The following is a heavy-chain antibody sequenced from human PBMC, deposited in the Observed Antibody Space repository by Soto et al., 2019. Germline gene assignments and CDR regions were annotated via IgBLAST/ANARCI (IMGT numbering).Heavy chain of an antibody. CDR1: RFRFAGYA. V-gene: IGHV3-23*01. CDR2: IAGNGIST. D-gene: IGHD2-21*02. Sequence: GVLRLSCAASRFRFAGYAMSWVRQAPGKGLEWVSAIAGNGISTFYSDSVKGRFTISRDNSKNAVYLQMNSLTAEDTAVYFCAKGARDCGGDCYSSYFDYWGQGALVTVSS. CDR3: AKGARDCGGDCYSSYFDY. J-gene: IGHJ4*02.